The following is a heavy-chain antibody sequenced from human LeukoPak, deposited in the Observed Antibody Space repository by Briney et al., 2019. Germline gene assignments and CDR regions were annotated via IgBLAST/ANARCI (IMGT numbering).Heavy chain of an antibody. CDR2: IYHSGST. CDR3: AREGSSWYEPLWY. V-gene: IGHV4-4*02. Sequence: SGTLSLTCTVSGGSIRSSNWWSWVRQPPGKGLEWIGEIYHSGSTNYNPSLKSRVTISVDKSKNQFSLKLSSVTAADTAVYYCAREGSSWYEPLWYWGQGTLVTVSS. D-gene: IGHD6-13*01. CDR1: GGSIRSSNW. J-gene: IGHJ4*02.